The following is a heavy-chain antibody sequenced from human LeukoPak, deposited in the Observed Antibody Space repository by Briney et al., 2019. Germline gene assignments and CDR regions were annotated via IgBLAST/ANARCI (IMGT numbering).Heavy chain of an antibody. CDR3: ANDLTGGSYYFAMDV. D-gene: IGHD7-27*01. V-gene: IGHV3-23*01. Sequence: PGGSLRLPCAASGFIFSIYAMTWVRQAPGKGLEWVSAISGRGDSTYYADSVKGRFTISRDNSKNTLYLQMNNLRAEDTAVYYCANDLTGGSYYFAMDVWGPGTTVTVSS. CDR2: ISGRGDST. J-gene: IGHJ6*02. CDR1: GFIFSIYA.